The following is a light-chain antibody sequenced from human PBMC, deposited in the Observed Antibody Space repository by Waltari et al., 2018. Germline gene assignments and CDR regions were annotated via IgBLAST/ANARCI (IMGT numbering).Light chain of an antibody. CDR2: QDS. V-gene: IGLV3-1*01. Sequence: SYELTQPPSVSVSPGPPASITCSGAKLGDKYACWYQQNPGQSPVLVIHQDSKRPSVIPERFSGVDSGNTATLTLSRNQAMDEADYYCQAWDSSTAVFGGGTKLPVL. CDR3: QAWDSSTAV. J-gene: IGLJ2*01. CDR1: KLGDKY.